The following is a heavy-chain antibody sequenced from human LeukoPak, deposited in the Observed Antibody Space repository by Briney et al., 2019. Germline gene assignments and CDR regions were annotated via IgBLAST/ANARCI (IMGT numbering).Heavy chain of an antibody. CDR3: AREEADCGGDCFLL. CDR1: GFTFSSYE. D-gene: IGHD2-21*02. Sequence: GGSLRLSCAASGFTFSSYEMNWVRQAPGKGLGWLSYISSSSSAIFYADSVKGRFTVSRDNSKNPLYLQMNSLRVEDTAIYYCAREEADCGGDCFLLWGQGTLVTVSS. V-gene: IGHV3-48*03. J-gene: IGHJ4*02. CDR2: ISSSSSAI.